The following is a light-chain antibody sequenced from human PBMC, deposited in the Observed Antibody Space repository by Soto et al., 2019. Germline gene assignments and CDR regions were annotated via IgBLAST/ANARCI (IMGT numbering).Light chain of an antibody. V-gene: IGKV1-27*01. CDR2: AAS. CDR3: QRYYSPPFT. Sequence: DIQVTQYPSSLSASVGDRVTIACRSSQGIKNYLAWYQQKSGEITKLLISAASTLESGIPPRFSGSGSGTDFALTINNLQPEDVATYYCQRYYSPPFTFGGGTKVQIK. J-gene: IGKJ4*01. CDR1: QGIKNY.